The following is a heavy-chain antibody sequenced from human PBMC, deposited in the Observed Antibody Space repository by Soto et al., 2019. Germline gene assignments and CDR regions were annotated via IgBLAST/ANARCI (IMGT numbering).Heavy chain of an antibody. V-gene: IGHV3-23*01. J-gene: IGHJ4*02. CDR3: AGPGYSSQDY. Sequence: AGGSLRLSCAASGFTFSSFALSWVRQAPGKGLEWVSAISGSGDGTDYADSVKGRFTISRDNSKNTLYLQMNSLRAEDTAVYYCAGPGYSSQDYWGQGALVTVPS. D-gene: IGHD5-18*01. CDR1: GFTFSSFA. CDR2: ISGSGDGT.